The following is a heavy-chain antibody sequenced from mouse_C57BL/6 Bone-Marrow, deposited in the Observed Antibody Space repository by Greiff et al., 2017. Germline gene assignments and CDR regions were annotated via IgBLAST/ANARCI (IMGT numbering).Heavy chain of an antibody. Sequence: VQLQQSGAELVKPGASVKISCKASGYAFSSYWMNWVKQRPGKGLEWIGQIYPGDGETNYNGKFKGKATMTADKTSSTAYMQLSSLTSEDSAVYFCARDHHYSGSSYGDYFDYWGQGTILTVSS. CDR3: ARDHHYSGSSYGDYFDY. V-gene: IGHV1-80*01. CDR1: GYAFSSYW. J-gene: IGHJ2*01. CDR2: IYPGDGET. D-gene: IGHD1-1*01.